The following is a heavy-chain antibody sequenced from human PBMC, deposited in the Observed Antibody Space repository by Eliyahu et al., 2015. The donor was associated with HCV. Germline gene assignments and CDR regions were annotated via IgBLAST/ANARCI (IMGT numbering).Heavy chain of an antibody. J-gene: IGHJ4*02. V-gene: IGHV3-23*01. CDR1: GXXFSSXA. Sequence: EVQLLESGGGLVQPGGXLRXSCAASGXXFSSXAMGWVRQXPGKGLEWVSAISGSGGSTYYADSVKGRFTISRDNSKNTLYLQMNSLRAEDTAVYYCAKERPTRGGLDYWGQGTLVTVSS. D-gene: IGHD1-14*01. CDR3: AKERPTRGGLDY. CDR2: ISGSGGST.